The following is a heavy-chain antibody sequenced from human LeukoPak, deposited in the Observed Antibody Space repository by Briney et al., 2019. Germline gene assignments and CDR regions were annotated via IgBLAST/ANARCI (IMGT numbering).Heavy chain of an antibody. Sequence: SETLSLTCTVSGGSISSSSYYWGWIRQPPGKGLEWIGGIYYSGSTYYNPSLKSRVTISVDTSKNQFSLKLSSVTAADTAVYYCARVWISGVGATPLDYWGQGTLVTVSS. CDR2: IYYSGST. J-gene: IGHJ4*02. CDR1: GGSISSSSYY. V-gene: IGHV4-39*07. CDR3: ARVWISGVGATPLDY. D-gene: IGHD1-26*01.